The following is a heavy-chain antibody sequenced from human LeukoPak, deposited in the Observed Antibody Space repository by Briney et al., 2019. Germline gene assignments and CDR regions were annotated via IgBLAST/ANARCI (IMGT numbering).Heavy chain of an antibody. CDR1: GLIFSNHW. D-gene: IGHD3-16*02. CDR2: ISSSGSTI. CDR3: ASRYSNWGSYLS. Sequence: PGGSLRLSCAASGLIFSNHWMSWVRQAPGKGLEWVSYISSSGSTIYYADSVKGRFTISRDNAKNSLYLQMNSLRAEDTAVYYCASRYSNWGSYLSWGQGTLVTVSS. V-gene: IGHV3-11*01. J-gene: IGHJ5*02.